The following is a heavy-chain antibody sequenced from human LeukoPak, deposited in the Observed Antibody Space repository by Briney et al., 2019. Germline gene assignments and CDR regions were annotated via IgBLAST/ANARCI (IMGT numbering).Heavy chain of an antibody. V-gene: IGHV4-59*01. Sequence: PSETLSLTCAVYGGSFSGYYWSWIRQPPGKGLEWIGYIYYSGSTNYNPSLKSRVTISVDTSKNQFSLKLSSVTAADTAVYYCASMVRGVMGYWGQGTLVTVSS. CDR3: ASMVRGVMGY. CDR2: IYYSGST. CDR1: GGSFSGYY. J-gene: IGHJ4*02. D-gene: IGHD3-10*01.